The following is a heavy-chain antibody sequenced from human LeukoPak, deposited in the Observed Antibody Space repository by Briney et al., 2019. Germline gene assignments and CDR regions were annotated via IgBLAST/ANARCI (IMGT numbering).Heavy chain of an antibody. Sequence: GGSLRLSCAASGFTFSSYGMHWVRQAPGKGLEWVAVISYDGSNKYYADSVKGRLTISRDNSRNTLYLQMNSLRAEDTAVYYCAKDRGYSYGTIDYWGQGTLVTVSS. CDR2: ISYDGSNK. J-gene: IGHJ4*02. CDR1: GFTFSSYG. D-gene: IGHD5-18*01. V-gene: IGHV3-30*18. CDR3: AKDRGYSYGTIDY.